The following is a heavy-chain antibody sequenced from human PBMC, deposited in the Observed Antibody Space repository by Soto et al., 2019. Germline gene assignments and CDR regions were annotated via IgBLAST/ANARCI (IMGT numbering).Heavy chain of an antibody. V-gene: IGHV1-2*04. J-gene: IGHJ4*02. CDR1: GYTFTDYY. D-gene: IGHD6-13*01. CDR3: ARGTSPTAAGEHIDS. CDR2: INPNSGGT. Sequence: QVQLVQSGAEVKKPGASVKVSCKASGYTFTDYYMHWVRQAPGQGLEWMGWINPNSGGTNYAQKFQGWVTMTRDTSISTACMELSRLRSDDTAVYYCARGTSPTAAGEHIDSWGQGTLVTVSS.